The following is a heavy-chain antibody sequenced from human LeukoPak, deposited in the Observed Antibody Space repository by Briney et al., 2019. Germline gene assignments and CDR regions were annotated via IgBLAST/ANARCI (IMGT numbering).Heavy chain of an antibody. V-gene: IGHV3-21*01. Sequence: PGGSLRLSCAASGFTFSSYSMNWVRQAPGKGLEWVSSISSSSSYIYYADSVKGRFTISRDNAKNTLYLQMNSLRAEDTAVYYCARGTGPGYYHYWGQGTLVTVSS. J-gene: IGHJ4*02. CDR1: GFTFSSYS. CDR3: ARGTGPGYYHY. CDR2: ISSSSSYI.